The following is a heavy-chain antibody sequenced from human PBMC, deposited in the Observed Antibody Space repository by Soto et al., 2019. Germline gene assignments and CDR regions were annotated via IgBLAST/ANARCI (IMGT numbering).Heavy chain of an antibody. Sequence: EVQLLESGGGLVQPGGSLRLSCAASGFTFSSYAMSWVRQAPGKGLEWVSAISGSGGSTYYADSVKGRFTISRDNSKNTVYLQMNSLRAEDTAGYYGAKGGFGYGDYVRYWGQGTLVTVSP. CDR1: GFTFSSYA. CDR2: ISGSGGST. D-gene: IGHD4-17*01. CDR3: AKGGFGYGDYVRY. V-gene: IGHV3-23*01. J-gene: IGHJ4*02.